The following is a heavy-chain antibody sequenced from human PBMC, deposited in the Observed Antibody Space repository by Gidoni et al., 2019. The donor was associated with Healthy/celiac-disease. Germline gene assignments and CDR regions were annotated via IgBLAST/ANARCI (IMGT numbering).Heavy chain of an antibody. CDR1: GFAFSRCG. V-gene: IGHV3-30*18. J-gene: IGHJ4*02. CDR3: AKDLSYGYSYGSSYLDQ. CDR2: ISYDGSDK. D-gene: IGHD5-18*01. Sequence: QVQLVESGGGVVQPGRSLSLSCAASGFAFSRCGMHWVRQAPGKGLEWMAVISYDGSDKYYADSVKGRFNISRDSSKNTLYLQMHSLRAEDTAVYYCAKDLSYGYSYGSSYLDQWGQGTLVTVSS.